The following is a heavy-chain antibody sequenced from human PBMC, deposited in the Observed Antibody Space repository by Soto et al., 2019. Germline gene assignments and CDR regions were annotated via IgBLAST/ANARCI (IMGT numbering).Heavy chain of an antibody. J-gene: IGHJ6*02. CDR3: ARTYYYDSSGYYADYYYYYGMDV. Sequence: PGESLKISCKGSGYSFTSYWIGWVRQMPGKGLEWMGIIYPGDSDTRYSPSFQGQVTISADKSISTAYLQWSSLKASDTAMYYCARTYYYDSSGYYADYYYYYGMDVWGQGTTVTVSS. CDR1: GYSFTSYW. D-gene: IGHD3-22*01. V-gene: IGHV5-51*01. CDR2: IYPGDSDT.